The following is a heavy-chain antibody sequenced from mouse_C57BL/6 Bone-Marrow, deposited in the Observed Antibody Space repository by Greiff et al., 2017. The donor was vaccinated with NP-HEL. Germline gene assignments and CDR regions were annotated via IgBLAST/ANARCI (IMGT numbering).Heavy chain of an antibody. D-gene: IGHD3-2*02. V-gene: IGHV5-17*01. CDR1: GFTFSDYG. Sequence: EVQLVESGGGLVKPGGSLKLSCAASGFTFSDYGMHWVRQAPEKGLEWVAYISSGSSTIYYADTVKGRFPISRDNAKNTLFLQLTSLRSEDTAMYYCAKTAQARYYAMDYWGQGTSVTVSS. CDR2: ISSGSSTI. CDR3: AKTAQARYYAMDY. J-gene: IGHJ4*01.